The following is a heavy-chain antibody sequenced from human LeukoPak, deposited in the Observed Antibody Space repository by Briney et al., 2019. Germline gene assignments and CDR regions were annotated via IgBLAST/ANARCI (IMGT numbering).Heavy chain of an antibody. CDR1: GFTFDDYG. Sequence: GGSLRLSCAASGFTSGFTFDDYGMNWVRRVPGKGLEWVSGISRDGGRTGYADFVQGRFTISRDNSRNSLHLQMNSLRVEDTAFYYCVKDSNYDFWSGYYKGFDNWGQGTLVTVSS. CDR3: VKDSNYDFWSGYYKGFDN. V-gene: IGHV3-20*04. CDR2: ISRDGGRT. J-gene: IGHJ4*02. D-gene: IGHD3-3*01.